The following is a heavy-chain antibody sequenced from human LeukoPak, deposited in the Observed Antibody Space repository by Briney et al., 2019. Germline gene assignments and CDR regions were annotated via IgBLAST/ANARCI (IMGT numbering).Heavy chain of an antibody. V-gene: IGHV4-39*07. D-gene: IGHD6-19*01. CDR3: TREISGWSISYQYYGVDV. Sequence: PSETLSLTCTVSGGSISSSSYYWGWIRQPPGKGLEWIGSIYYTGSTYYNPSLKSRVTISVDTSKNQFSLKLSSVTAADTAVYYCTREISGWSISYQYYGVDVWGQGTTVTVSS. J-gene: IGHJ6*02. CDR1: GGSISSSSYY. CDR2: IYYTGST.